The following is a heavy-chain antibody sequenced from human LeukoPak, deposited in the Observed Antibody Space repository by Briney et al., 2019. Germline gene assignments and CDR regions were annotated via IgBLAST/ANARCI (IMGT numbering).Heavy chain of an antibody. D-gene: IGHD5/OR15-5a*01. CDR2: INPKSGGT. CDR1: GYTFTDYY. V-gene: IGHV1-2*02. CDR3: ARDLVYDYYTAGY. J-gene: IGHJ4*02. Sequence: ASVKVSCKSSGYTFTDYYVHWVRQAPGQGLEWMGWINPKSGGTNYAQKFQGRVTMTRDTSISTAYMELSRLRSDDTAVYYCARDLVYDYYTAGYWGQGTLVTVSS.